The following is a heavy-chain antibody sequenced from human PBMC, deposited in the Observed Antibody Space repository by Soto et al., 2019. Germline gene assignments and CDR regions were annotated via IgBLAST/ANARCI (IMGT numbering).Heavy chain of an antibody. D-gene: IGHD2-21*02. CDR1: GFTFSSYA. V-gene: IGHV3-30-3*01. CDR2: ISYDGSNK. Sequence: SLRLSCAASGFTFSSYAMHWVRQAPGKGLEWVALISYDGSNKYYADSVKGRFTISRDNSKNTLYLQMNSLRAEDAAVYYCATNSGGDANFDYWGQGTLVTVS. J-gene: IGHJ4*02. CDR3: ATNSGGDANFDY.